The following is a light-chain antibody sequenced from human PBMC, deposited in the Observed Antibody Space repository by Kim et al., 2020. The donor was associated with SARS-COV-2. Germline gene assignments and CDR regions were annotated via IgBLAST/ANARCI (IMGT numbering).Light chain of an antibody. Sequence: DIQMTQSPSSLAASVGDRVTIACRASQSIGTYLNWYQQKPGKAPKLLIYAASSLQSGVPSRFSGSESGTDFTLTISNVQPEDFATYYCQQSHTTPLLSFGGGNKVDIK. CDR3: QQSHTTPLLS. J-gene: IGKJ4*01. V-gene: IGKV1-39*01. CDR2: AAS. CDR1: QSIGTY.